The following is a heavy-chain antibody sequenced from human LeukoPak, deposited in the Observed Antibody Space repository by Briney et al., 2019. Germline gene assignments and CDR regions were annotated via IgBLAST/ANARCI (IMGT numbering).Heavy chain of an antibody. V-gene: IGHV1-69*04. CDR2: IIPIFGIA. Sequence: TVKVSCKASGGTFSSYAISWVRQAPGQGLEWMGRIIPIFGIANYAQKFQGRVTITADKSTSTAYMELSSLRSEDTAVYYCARSHSYGYVASGAFDYWGQGTLVTVSS. D-gene: IGHD5-18*01. CDR1: GGTFSSYA. J-gene: IGHJ4*02. CDR3: ARSHSYGYVASGAFDY.